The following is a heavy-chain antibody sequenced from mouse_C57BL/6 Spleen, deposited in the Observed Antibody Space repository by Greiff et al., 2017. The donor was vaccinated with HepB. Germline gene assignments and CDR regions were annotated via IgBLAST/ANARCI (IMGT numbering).Heavy chain of an antibody. J-gene: IGHJ2*01. CDR3: ARSGSPGSSFLDY. D-gene: IGHD1-1*01. V-gene: IGHV1-64*01. CDR1: GYTFTSYW. Sequence: VKLQQPGAELVKPGASVKLSCKASGYTFTSYWMHWVKQRPGQGLEWIGMIHPNSGSTNYNEKFKSKATLTVDKSSSTAYMQLSSLTSEDSAVYYCARSGSPGSSFLDYWGQGTTLTVSS. CDR2: IHPNSGST.